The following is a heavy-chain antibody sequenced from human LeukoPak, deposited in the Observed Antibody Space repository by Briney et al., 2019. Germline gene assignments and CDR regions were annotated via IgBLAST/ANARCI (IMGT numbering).Heavy chain of an antibody. Sequence: GGSLRLSCAASGFSFSNCWMGWVRQAPGKGLEWVANIKQDGSEKYYVDSVKGRFTISRDNAKNSLYLQMNSLSAEDTAVYYCAGVRDASGSYYPYWGQGTLVTVSS. J-gene: IGHJ4*02. CDR2: IKQDGSEK. CDR1: GFSFSNCW. D-gene: IGHD3-10*01. CDR3: AGVRDASGSYYPY. V-gene: IGHV3-7*04.